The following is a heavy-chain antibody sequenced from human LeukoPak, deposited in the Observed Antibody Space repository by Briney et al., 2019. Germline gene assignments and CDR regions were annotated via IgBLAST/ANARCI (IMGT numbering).Heavy chain of an antibody. D-gene: IGHD3-16*01. Sequence: GGSLRLSCPASGFTFSRLSMNWVRQAPGKGLEWVSYLDAGGRNIYYADSVKGRFTISRDNAKNSLYLQMNRQRGEDPDIQYGGSFDMIIWGQGVLVTVSS. CDR1: GFTFSRLS. J-gene: IGHJ4*02. CDR3: GSFDMII. CDR2: LDAGGRNI. V-gene: IGHV3-48*01.